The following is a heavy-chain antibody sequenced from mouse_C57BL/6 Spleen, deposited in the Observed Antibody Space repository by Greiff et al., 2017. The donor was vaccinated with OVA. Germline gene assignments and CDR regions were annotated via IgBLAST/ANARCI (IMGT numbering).Heavy chain of an antibody. J-gene: IGHJ3*01. D-gene: IGHD2-4*01. Sequence: VQLQQSGAELVRPGASVKLSCTASGFNIKDDYMHWVKQRPEQGLEWIGWIDPENGDTEYASKFQGKATITADTSSNTAYLQLSSLTSEDTAVYFCATCEYDTWFAYWGQGALVTVSA. CDR2: IDPENGDT. CDR1: GFNIKDDY. CDR3: ATCEYDTWFAY. V-gene: IGHV14-4*01.